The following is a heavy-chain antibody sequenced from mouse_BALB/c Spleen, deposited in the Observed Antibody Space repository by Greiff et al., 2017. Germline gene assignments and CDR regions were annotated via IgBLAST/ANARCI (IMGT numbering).Heavy chain of an antibody. V-gene: IGHV1-4*01. Sequence: VQLVESGAELARPGASVKMSCKASGYTFTSYTMHWVKQRPGQGLEWIGYINPSSGYTNYNQKFKDKATLTADKSSSTAYMQLSSLTSEDSAVYYCARSNGHYYAMDYWGQGTSVTVSS. D-gene: IGHD1-1*02. CDR3: ARSNGHYYAMDY. CDR1: GYTFTSYT. J-gene: IGHJ4*01. CDR2: INPSSGYT.